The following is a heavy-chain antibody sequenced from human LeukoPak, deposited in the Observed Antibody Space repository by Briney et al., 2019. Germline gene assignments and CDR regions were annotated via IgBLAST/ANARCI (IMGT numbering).Heavy chain of an antibody. CDR2: IRSKAYGGTT. CDR3: TRVKMVRANYYMDV. D-gene: IGHD3-10*01. Sequence: AGGSLRLSCTASGFTFGDYAMSWVRQAPGKGLEWGGFIRSKAYGGTTEYAASVKGRSTISRDDSKSIAYLQMNSLKTEDTAVYYCTRVKMVRANYYMDVWGKGTTVTISS. V-gene: IGHV3-49*04. CDR1: GFTFGDYA. J-gene: IGHJ6*03.